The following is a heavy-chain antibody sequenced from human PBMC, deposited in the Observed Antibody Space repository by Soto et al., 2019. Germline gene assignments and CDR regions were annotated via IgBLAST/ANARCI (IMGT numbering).Heavy chain of an antibody. J-gene: IGHJ6*03. Sequence: SETLSLTCAVSGDSMSSSDYYWGWIRQPPGKGLEWIGSIYYSGSTYYNPSLQSRVAISVDTSKNQFSLKLKSVTAADTAIYYCARVTNNPYCSSTSCYLALGVYYYYMDVWGKGTTVTVSS. CDR1: GDSMSSSDYY. D-gene: IGHD2-2*01. CDR3: ARVTNNPYCSSTSCYLALGVYYYYMDV. V-gene: IGHV4-39*01. CDR2: IYYSGST.